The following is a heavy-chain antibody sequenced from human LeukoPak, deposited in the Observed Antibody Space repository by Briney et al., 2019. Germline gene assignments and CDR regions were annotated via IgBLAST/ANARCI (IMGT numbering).Heavy chain of an antibody. Sequence: GGSLRLSCAASGFTFDDYGMSWVRQAPGKGLEWVSGINWNGGSTGYADSVKGRFTISRDNAKNSLYLQMNSLRAEDTALYHCARGPPGIAAAGRIPNWFDPWGQGTLVTVSS. CDR3: ARGPPGIAAAGRIPNWFDP. CDR2: INWNGGST. J-gene: IGHJ5*02. V-gene: IGHV3-20*01. CDR1: GFTFDDYG. D-gene: IGHD6-13*01.